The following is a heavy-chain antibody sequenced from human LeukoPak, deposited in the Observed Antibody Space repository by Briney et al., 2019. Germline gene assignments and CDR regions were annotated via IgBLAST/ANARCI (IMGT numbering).Heavy chain of an antibody. CDR3: ARGGVGGYDYFDS. J-gene: IGHJ4*02. V-gene: IGHV4-30-4*01. CDR1: GVSISSDDYY. CDR2: ITYSGST. D-gene: IGHD5-12*01. Sequence: SETLSLTCTVSGVSISSDDYYWRWIRQPPGKGLEWIGHITYSGSTDYSPSLRSRVTMSVDTSKSQFSLKLNSVTAAETAMYFCARGGVGGYDYFDSWGQGTLVAVSS.